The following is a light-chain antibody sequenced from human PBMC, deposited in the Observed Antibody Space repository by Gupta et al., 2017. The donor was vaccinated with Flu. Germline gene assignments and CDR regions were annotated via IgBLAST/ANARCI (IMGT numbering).Light chain of an antibody. CDR3: QSYDSRLSGSV. CDR1: RSNIGAGYG. Sequence: VTISCTGSRSNIGAGYGVHWYQQLPGTAPKLLIYGNTNRPSGVPDRFSASKSDTSASLAITGLQAEDEADYYCQSYDSRLSGSVFGGGTKLTVL. J-gene: IGLJ3*02. V-gene: IGLV1-40*01. CDR2: GNT.